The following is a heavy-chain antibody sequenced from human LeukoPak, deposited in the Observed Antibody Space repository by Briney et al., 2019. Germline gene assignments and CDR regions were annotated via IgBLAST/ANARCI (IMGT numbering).Heavy chain of an antibody. D-gene: IGHD4-23*01. J-gene: IGHJ6*03. CDR2: IRYDGSNK. CDR1: GFTLSTYG. Sequence: PGGSLRLSCATSGFTLSTYGMHWVRQAPGKGLEWVAFIRYDGSNKYYADSVKGRFTISRDNSKNTLYLQMNSLRSEDTAVYYCARSARTRLYTDYGGSNYYMDVWGKGTTVTISS. V-gene: IGHV3-30*02. CDR3: ARSARTRLYTDYGGSNYYMDV.